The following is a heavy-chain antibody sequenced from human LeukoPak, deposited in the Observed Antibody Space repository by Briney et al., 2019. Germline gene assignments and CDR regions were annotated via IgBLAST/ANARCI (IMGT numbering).Heavy chain of an antibody. CDR1: GYTFTSYA. CDR2: INAGNGNT. V-gene: IGHV1-3*01. J-gene: IGHJ4*02. D-gene: IGHD3-3*01. Sequence: ASVKASCKASGYTFTSYAMHWVRQAPGQRLEWMGWINAGNGNTKYSQKFQGRVTITRDTSASTAYMELSSLRSEDTAVYYCARVKSVRFLEWLLYYWGQGTLVTVSS. CDR3: ARVKSVRFLEWLLYY.